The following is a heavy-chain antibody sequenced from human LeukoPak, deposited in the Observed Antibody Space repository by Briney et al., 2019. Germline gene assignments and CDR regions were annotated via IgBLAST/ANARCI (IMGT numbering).Heavy chain of an antibody. J-gene: IGHJ4*02. CDR3: ASDDCSGGSCYATIPLY. V-gene: IGHV1-2*02. CDR1: GYTFTGYY. Sequence: ASVKVSCKASGYTFTGYYMHWVRQAPGQGLEWMGWINPNSGGTNYAQKFQGRVTMTRDTSISTAYVELSRLRSDDTAVYYCASDDCSGGSCYATIPLYWGQGTLVTVSS. D-gene: IGHD2-15*01. CDR2: INPNSGGT.